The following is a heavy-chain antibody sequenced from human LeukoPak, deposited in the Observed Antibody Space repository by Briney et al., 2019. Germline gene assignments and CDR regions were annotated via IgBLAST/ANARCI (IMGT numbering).Heavy chain of an antibody. CDR2: IWYDGSNE. CDR3: ARTMMTATVDY. D-gene: IGHD3-22*01. J-gene: IGHJ4*02. V-gene: IGHV3-33*01. Sequence: GGSQRLSYAASGFTFSNYGMQWVRQAPGKGLEWVAVIWYDGSNEDYADSVKGRFTISRDNSKNTLYLQMNSLRAEDTAVYYCARTMMTATVDYWGQGTLVTVSS. CDR1: GFTFSNYG.